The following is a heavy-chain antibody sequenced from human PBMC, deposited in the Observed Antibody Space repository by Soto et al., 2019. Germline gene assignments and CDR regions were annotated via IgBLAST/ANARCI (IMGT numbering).Heavy chain of an antibody. CDR1: GFTFSNYY. CDR3: AREENAWPLAYGLDV. V-gene: IGHV3-21*01. Sequence: GGSLRLSCAVSGFTFSNYYIHWVRQAPGKGLEWVSSIRSGRDTFYADSVKGRFSISRDDATSSVSLQMNSLRGEDTAVYFCAREENAWPLAYGLDVWGPGTRVTVSS. CDR2: IRSGRDT. J-gene: IGHJ6*02. D-gene: IGHD2-2*01.